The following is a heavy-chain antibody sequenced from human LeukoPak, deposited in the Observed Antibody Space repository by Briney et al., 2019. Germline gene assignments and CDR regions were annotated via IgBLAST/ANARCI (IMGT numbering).Heavy chain of an antibody. V-gene: IGHV4-31*03. CDR3: ASQPSTVTPYYYYYGVDV. CDR2: IYYSGST. Sequence: PSETLSLTCTVSGGSISSGGYYWSWIRQHPGKGLEWIGYIYYSGSTYYNPSLKSRVTISVDTSKNQFSLKLSSVTAADTAVYYCASQPSTVTPYYYYYGVDVWGQGTTVTVSS. D-gene: IGHD4-17*01. CDR1: GGSISSGGYY. J-gene: IGHJ6*02.